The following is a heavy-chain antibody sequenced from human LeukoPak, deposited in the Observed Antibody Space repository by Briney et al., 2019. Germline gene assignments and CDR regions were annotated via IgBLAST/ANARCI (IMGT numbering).Heavy chain of an antibody. CDR3: AGMYYYDSSGWYYYMDV. V-gene: IGHV4-59*01. CDR2: IYYSGST. J-gene: IGHJ6*03. D-gene: IGHD3-22*01. Sequence: SETLSLTCTVSGGSISSYYWSWIRQPPGKGLEWIGHIYYSGSTNYNPSLKSRVTISVDTSKNQFSLKLSSVTAADTAVYYCAGMYYYDSSGWYYYMDVWGKGTTVTVSS. CDR1: GGSISSYY.